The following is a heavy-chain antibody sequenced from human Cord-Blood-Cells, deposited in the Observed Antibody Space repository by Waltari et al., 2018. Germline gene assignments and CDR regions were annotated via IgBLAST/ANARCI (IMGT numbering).Heavy chain of an antibody. Sequence: QVQLVQSGAEVKKPGASVKVSCKASGYTFTGYYMHWVRQAPGQGLEWMGWINPNSGGTNYAQKLQGRVTMTRDTSISTAYMELSRLRSDDTTVYYCARRDSSSVNDAFDIWGQGTMVTVSS. CDR1: GYTFTGYY. D-gene: IGHD6-6*01. J-gene: IGHJ3*02. V-gene: IGHV1-2*02. CDR3: ARRDSSSVNDAFDI. CDR2: INPNSGGT.